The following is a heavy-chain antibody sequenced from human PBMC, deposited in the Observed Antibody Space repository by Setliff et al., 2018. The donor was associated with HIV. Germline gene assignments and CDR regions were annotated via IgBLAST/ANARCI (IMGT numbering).Heavy chain of an antibody. D-gene: IGHD6-13*01. V-gene: IGHV3-74*01. Sequence: DPVLTFSSYGMHWVRQAPGQGLVWVSGINNDTTTTTYADSVKGRFSISRDNAKNSLYLQMNSLRAEDTAVYYCARDPIAAAYYYYYMDVWGKGTTVTVSS. CDR3: ARDPIAAAYYYYYMDV. CDR1: VLTFSSYG. J-gene: IGHJ6*03. CDR2: INNDTTTT.